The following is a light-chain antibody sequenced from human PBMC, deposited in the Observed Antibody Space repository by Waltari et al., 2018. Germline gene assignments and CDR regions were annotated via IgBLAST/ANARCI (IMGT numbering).Light chain of an antibody. Sequence: DIQMTQSPSTLSASVEDRITITCRASQSISSWLAWYQQKPGKAPKLLIYKASSLESGVPSRFSGSGSWTEFTLTISSLQPDDFATYYCQQYHTLYTFGQGTKLEI. CDR1: QSISSW. J-gene: IGKJ2*01. V-gene: IGKV1-5*03. CDR2: KAS. CDR3: QQYHTLYT.